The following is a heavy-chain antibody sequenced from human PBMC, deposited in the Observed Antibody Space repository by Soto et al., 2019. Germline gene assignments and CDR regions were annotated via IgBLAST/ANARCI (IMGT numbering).Heavy chain of an antibody. CDR1: GFTFSNYE. V-gene: IGHV3-64*01. D-gene: IGHD6-13*01. CDR3: ARRGYGSRWPNVYMDV. CDR2: ISNNGAHT. Sequence: EAQLVESGGGLVQPGGSLRLSCAASGFTFSNYEMPWVRQAPGKGLDYVSGISNNGAHTDYAKSVKGRFTISRDNSENTLYLQMGSLRAEDMALYYCARRGYGSRWPNVYMDVWGKGTTVTVSS. J-gene: IGHJ6*03.